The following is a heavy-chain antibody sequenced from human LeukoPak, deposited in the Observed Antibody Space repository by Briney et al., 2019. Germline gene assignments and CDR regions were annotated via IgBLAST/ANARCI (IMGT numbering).Heavy chain of an antibody. D-gene: IGHD6-13*01. Sequence: GASVKVSCKASGYTFTSHFMHWVRQAPGQGLEWMGWMNPNSGNTGYAQKFQGRVTMTRNTSISTAYMELSSLRSEDTAVYYCARGIRTAAGGDYWGQGTLVTVSS. V-gene: IGHV1-8*02. CDR1: GYTFTSHF. CDR2: MNPNSGNT. CDR3: ARGIRTAAGGDY. J-gene: IGHJ4*02.